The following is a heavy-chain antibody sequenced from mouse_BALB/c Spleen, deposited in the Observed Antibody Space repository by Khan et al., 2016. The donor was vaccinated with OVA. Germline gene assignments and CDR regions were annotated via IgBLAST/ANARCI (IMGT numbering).Heavy chain of an antibody. Sequence: EVQLQESGPELMKPGASVKISCKASGYSFTSYYIHWLMQSHGKSLEWIGYIDPFSGCTTYNQKFKGKATLTVDKSYSTAYIHLSNHTSEDSAVYYCSRQGDVSWLTYWGQGTMVTVSA. CDR2: IDPFSGCT. J-gene: IGHJ3*01. D-gene: IGHD2-13*01. CDR1: GYSFTSYY. CDR3: SRQGDVSWLTY. V-gene: IGHV1S135*01.